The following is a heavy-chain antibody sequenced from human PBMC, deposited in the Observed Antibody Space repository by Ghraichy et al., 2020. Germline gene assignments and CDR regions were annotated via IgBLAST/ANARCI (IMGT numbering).Heavy chain of an antibody. CDR3: ARLWEGESHRADAFDI. Sequence: SETLSLTCTVSGGSMSSSSYYWGWIRQPPGKGLEWIGSIYYSGNTYYNPSFKSRVTIVVDTSKNQFSLKLNSVTAADTALYYCARLWEGESHRADAFDIWGQGTMVTVSS. V-gene: IGHV4-39*01. CDR1: GGSMSSSSYY. CDR2: IYYSGNT. J-gene: IGHJ3*02. D-gene: IGHD1-26*01.